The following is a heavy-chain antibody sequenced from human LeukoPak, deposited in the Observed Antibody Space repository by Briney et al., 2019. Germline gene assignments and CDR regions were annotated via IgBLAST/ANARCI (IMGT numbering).Heavy chain of an antibody. CDR2: IFHSGTT. D-gene: IGHD3-10*01. CDR1: DEVITSNNW. CDR3: ARGSPTLVRGVIR. V-gene: IGHV4-4*02. J-gene: IGHJ4*02. Sequence: SGTLSLTCTVSDEVITSNNWWSWVRQSPGKGLEWIGEIFHSGTTRYKASLESRVTMLLDKSKNQFSLRLNSVTAADTAVYFCARGSPTLVRGVIRWGQGTLVTVSS.